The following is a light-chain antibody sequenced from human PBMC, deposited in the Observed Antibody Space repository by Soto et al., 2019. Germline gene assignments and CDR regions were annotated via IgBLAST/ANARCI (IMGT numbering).Light chain of an antibody. CDR3: QQYGSSPWT. Sequence: EIVLTQSPGTLSLSPGERATLSCRASQSVSSSYLAWYQQKPGQAPRLLIYGASSRATGIPDRFSGSGSGTDFTLTISRLEPEDFEVYYCQQYGSSPWTFGLGTKVEIK. CDR2: GAS. CDR1: QSVSSSY. V-gene: IGKV3-20*01. J-gene: IGKJ1*01.